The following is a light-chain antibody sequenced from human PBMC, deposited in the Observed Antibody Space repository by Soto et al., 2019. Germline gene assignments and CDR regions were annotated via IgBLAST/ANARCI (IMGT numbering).Light chain of an antibody. Sequence: DIQMTQSPSSLSASVGDRVTITCRASQSISSNLNWYQQKPGKVPKLLIYAASSLQGGVPSRFSGSGSGTDFTLTISSLQPEDFATYYCQQSYRSPPTFGQGTKVDIK. CDR1: QSISSN. J-gene: IGKJ1*01. V-gene: IGKV1-39*01. CDR3: QQSYRSPPT. CDR2: AAS.